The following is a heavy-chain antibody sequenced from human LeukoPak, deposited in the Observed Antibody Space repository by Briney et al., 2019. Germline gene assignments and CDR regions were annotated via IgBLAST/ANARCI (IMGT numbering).Heavy chain of an antibody. CDR2: IYYSGST. J-gene: IGHJ3*02. CDR3: AREDGTVVDAFDI. CDR1: GGSISSGGYY. D-gene: IGHD4/OR15-4a*01. V-gene: IGHV4-31*03. Sequence: SQTLSLTCTVSGGSISSGGYYWTGIRQHPGKGLEWIGYIYYSGSTYYNPSLKSRVTISLDTSKRQFSLKLTSVTAADTAVYYCAREDGTVVDAFDIWGQGTMVTVSS.